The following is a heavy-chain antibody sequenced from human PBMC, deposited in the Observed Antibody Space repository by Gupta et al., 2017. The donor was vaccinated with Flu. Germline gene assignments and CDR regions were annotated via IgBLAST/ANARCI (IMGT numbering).Heavy chain of an antibody. D-gene: IGHD1-26*01. CDR3: AKGSYRHYFDY. CDR1: GFTFDDYA. Sequence: EVQLVESGGGLVQPGRSLRLSCAASGFTFDDYAMHWVRQAPGKGLEWVSGISWNSGSIGYADSVKGRVTISRDNAKNSLYLQMNSLRAEDTALYYCAKGSYRHYFDYWGQGTLVTVSS. J-gene: IGHJ4*02. V-gene: IGHV3-9*01. CDR2: ISWNSGSI.